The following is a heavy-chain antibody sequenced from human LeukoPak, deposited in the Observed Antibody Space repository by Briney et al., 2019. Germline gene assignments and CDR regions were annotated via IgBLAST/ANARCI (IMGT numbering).Heavy chain of an antibody. CDR3: GSYLGDVVVPAALPYFFDY. CDR2: MNPNSGGT. CDR1: GYTFTGYY. V-gene: IGHV1-2*02. J-gene: IGHJ4*02. Sequence: ASVKVSCKASGYTFTGYYMHWVRQAPGQGLEWMGWMNPNSGGTNYSQQFQGRGTMTSDNSINTAYMELSRLRCEVTSVSYCGSYLGDVVVPAALPYFFDYCGQGTLVTVSS. D-gene: IGHD2-2*01.